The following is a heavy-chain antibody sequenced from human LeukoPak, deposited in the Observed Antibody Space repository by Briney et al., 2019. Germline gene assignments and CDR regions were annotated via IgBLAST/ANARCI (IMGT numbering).Heavy chain of an antibody. CDR1: GGSITSYY. D-gene: IGHD4/OR15-4a*01. CDR3: ASGLYGXNXXX. V-gene: IGHV4-59*01. J-gene: IGHJ4*02. CDR2: VSDGGRT. Sequence: SETLSLTCSVSGGSITSYYWSWIRQPPGKGLEWIGHVSDGGRTNYSPSLRSRVSISVDTSKNQFSLKLNSVTAADTAVYYCASGLYGXNXXXWGQXTLXT.